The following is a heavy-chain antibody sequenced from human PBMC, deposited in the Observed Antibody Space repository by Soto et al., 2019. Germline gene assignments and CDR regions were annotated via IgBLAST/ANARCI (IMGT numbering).Heavy chain of an antibody. CDR1: GGTFSSYA. Sequence: GASVKVSCKASGGTFSSYAISWVRQAPGQGLEWMGGIIPIFGTANYAQKFQGRVTITADESTSTAYMELSSLRSEDTAVYYCASDLGPITMVRGATDYYYYGMDVWGQGTTVTVSS. J-gene: IGHJ6*02. CDR3: ASDLGPITMVRGATDYYYYGMDV. D-gene: IGHD3-10*01. V-gene: IGHV1-69*13. CDR2: IIPIFGTA.